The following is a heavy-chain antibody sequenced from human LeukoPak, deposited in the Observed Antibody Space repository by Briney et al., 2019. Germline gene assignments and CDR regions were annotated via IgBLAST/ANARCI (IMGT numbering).Heavy chain of an antibody. CDR1: GYTFTSYY. J-gene: IGHJ3*02. V-gene: IGHV1-18*04. CDR2: ISAYNGNT. Sequence: ASVKVSCKASGYTFTSYYMHWVRQAPGQGLEWMGWISAYNGNTNYAQKLQGRVTMTTDTSTSTAYMELRSLRSDDTAVYYCARSLYYFDAFDIWGQGTMVTVSS. CDR3: ARSLYYFDAFDI. D-gene: IGHD3-22*01.